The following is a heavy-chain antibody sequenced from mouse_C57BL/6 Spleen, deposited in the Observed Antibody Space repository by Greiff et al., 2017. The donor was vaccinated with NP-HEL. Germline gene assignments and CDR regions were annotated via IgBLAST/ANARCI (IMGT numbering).Heavy chain of an antibody. CDR2: IYPRSGNT. CDR3: ARSRSTTPLAMDY. Sequence: QVQLQQSGAELARPGASVKLSCKASGYTFTSYGISWVKQRTGPGLEWIGEIYPRSGNTYYNEKFKGKATLTADKSSSTAYMELRSLTSEDSAVYFCARSRSTTPLAMDYWGQGTSVTVSS. CDR1: GYTFTSYG. V-gene: IGHV1-81*01. D-gene: IGHD1-1*01. J-gene: IGHJ4*01.